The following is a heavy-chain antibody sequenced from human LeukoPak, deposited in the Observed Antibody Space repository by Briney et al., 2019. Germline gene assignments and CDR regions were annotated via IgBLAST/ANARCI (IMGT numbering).Heavy chain of an antibody. CDR1: GFTFSRYA. J-gene: IGHJ3*01. CDR2: ISSNGGST. Sequence: GGSLRLSCAASGFTFSRYAMHWVRQAPGKGRGYVSAISSNGGSTYYANSVKGRFTISRDNSKNTLYLQMGSLRAEDMAVYYGARGPYSSGGDEAFDVWGQGTMVTVSS. D-gene: IGHD6-19*01. V-gene: IGHV3-64*01. CDR3: ARGPYSSGGDEAFDV.